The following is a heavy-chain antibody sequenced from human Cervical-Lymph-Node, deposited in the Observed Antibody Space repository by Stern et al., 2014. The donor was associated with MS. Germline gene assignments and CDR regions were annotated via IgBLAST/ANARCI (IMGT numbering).Heavy chain of an antibody. V-gene: IGHV7-4-1*02. D-gene: IGHD4-17*01. J-gene: IGHJ6*02. Sequence: QVQLMQSGSELKKPGASVKVSCKASGYIFTNYAMNWVRQAPGQGLELMGWVNTNTGNRTDAQGFTGRFVFSLDTSVSTAYLQISSLKAEDTAVYYCARVWSRYGDYGMDVWGQGTTVTVSS. CDR2: VNTNTGNR. CDR3: ARVWSRYGDYGMDV. CDR1: GYIFTNYA.